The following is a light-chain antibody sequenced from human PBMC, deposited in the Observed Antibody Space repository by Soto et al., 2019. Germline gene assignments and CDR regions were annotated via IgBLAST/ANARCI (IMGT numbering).Light chain of an antibody. CDR3: HQYGSSPPYT. Sequence: IQLTKSPSSLSASVGDRVTITCRASPAIASFLAWYQQKPGTAPKLLIDAAATLQSWVPSRLSGSRSGTEYTHPIGSLQPEDFAAYDYHQYGSSPPYTFGQGTQLEIK. V-gene: IGKV1-9*01. CDR1: PAIASF. CDR2: AAA. J-gene: IGKJ2*01.